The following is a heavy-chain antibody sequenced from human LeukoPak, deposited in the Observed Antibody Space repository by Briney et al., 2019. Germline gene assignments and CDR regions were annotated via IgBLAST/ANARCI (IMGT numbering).Heavy chain of an antibody. CDR3: AREHRSSGWHFDL. Sequence: SETLSLTCAVYGGSFSGYYWSWIRQPPGKGLEWIGEINHSGSTNYNPSLKSRVTISVDTSKNLFSLKLSSVTAADTAVYYCAREHRSSGWHFDLWGRGTLVTVSS. J-gene: IGHJ2*01. CDR2: INHSGST. D-gene: IGHD6-19*01. CDR1: GGSFSGYY. V-gene: IGHV4-34*01.